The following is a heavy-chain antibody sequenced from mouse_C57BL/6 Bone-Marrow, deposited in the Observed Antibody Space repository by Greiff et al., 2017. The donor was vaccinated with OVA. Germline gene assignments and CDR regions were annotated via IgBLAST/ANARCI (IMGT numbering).Heavy chain of an antibody. CDR1: GFTITHTY. V-gene: IGHV14-3*01. D-gene: IGHD2-3*01. Sequence: VQLQQSVAELARPGPSVKLSCTASGFTITHTYMHWVQQRPEQGLEWIGRIDPANGNTKYAPKFQGKATITADTSSNTAYLQLSSLTSEDTAIYYCARSSDGYYSWFADWGQGTLVTVSA. CDR2: IDPANGNT. J-gene: IGHJ3*01. CDR3: ARSSDGYYSWFAD.